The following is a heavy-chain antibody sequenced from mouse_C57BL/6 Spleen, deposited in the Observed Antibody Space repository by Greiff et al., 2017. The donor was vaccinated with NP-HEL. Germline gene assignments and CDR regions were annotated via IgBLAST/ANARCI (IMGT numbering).Heavy chain of an antibody. V-gene: IGHV1-69*01. J-gene: IGHJ1*03. CDR2: IDPSDSYT. D-gene: IGHD2-13*01. CDR3: ARWGLSWYFDV. CDR1: GYTFTSYW. Sequence: QVQLKQPGAELVMPGASVKLSCKASGYTFTSYWMHWVKQRPGQGLEWIGEIDPSDSYTNYNQKFKGKSTLTVDKSSSTAYMQLSSLTSEDSAVYYCARWGLSWYFDVWGTGTTVTVSS.